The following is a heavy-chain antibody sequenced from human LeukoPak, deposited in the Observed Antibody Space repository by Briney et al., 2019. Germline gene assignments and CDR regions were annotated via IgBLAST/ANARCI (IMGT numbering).Heavy chain of an antibody. J-gene: IGHJ4*02. D-gene: IGHD4-23*01. V-gene: IGHV3-74*01. CDR2: IASGGSST. CDR3: ARGRPHGNDY. CDR1: GFTFSSYW. Sequence: TGGSLRLSCAASGFTFSSYWMNWVRQAPGKGLVWVSRIASGGSSTTYADSVKGRFSISRDNAKNTLYLQVNSLRVEDTAVYYCARGRPHGNDYWGQGTLVTVSS.